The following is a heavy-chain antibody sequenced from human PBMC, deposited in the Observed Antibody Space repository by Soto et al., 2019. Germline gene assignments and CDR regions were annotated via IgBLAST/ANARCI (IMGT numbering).Heavy chain of an antibody. J-gene: IGHJ4*02. V-gene: IGHV3-21*01. CDR3: AREACSGAECHFLGF. CDR1: GFSFSSYS. CDR2: ISSSSTYI. D-gene: IGHD2-15*01. Sequence: PGGSLRLSCAGSGFSFSSYSMNWVRQAPGKGLEWVSYISSSSTYIYSKDSVKGRFTISRDNAKNTLFLQMNGLRAEDTAVYYCAREACSGAECHFLGFWGQGTLVTVSS.